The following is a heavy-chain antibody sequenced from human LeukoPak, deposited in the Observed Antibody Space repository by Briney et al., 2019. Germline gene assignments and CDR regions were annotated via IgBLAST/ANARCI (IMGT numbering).Heavy chain of an antibody. CDR2: IKQDGSET. CDR1: GFSFSGYW. V-gene: IGHV3-7*03. J-gene: IGHJ4*02. CDR3: AREEVKSFDN. Sequence: PGGSLRLSCAASGFSFSGYWMTWVRQAPGKGLEWVANIKQDGSETSYVTSVRGRFTISRDNAKNSLYQQMNNLRVEDTAVYFCAREEVKSFDNWGQGTLVTVSS.